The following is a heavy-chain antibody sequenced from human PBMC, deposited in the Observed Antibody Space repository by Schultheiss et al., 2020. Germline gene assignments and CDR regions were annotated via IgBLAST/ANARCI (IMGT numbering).Heavy chain of an antibody. CDR2: INHSGST. Sequence: SETLSLTCTVSGGSISSSSYYWGWIRQPPGKGLEWIGEINHSGSTYYNPSLKSRVTISVDTSKNQFSLKLSSVTAEDTAVYYCAKDMIAVAGIGSDYWGQGTLVTVSS. CDR1: GGSISSSSYY. V-gene: IGHV4-39*07. J-gene: IGHJ4*02. D-gene: IGHD6-19*01. CDR3: AKDMIAVAGIGSDY.